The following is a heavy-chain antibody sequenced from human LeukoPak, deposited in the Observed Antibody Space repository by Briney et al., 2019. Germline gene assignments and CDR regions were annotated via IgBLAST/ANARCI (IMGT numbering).Heavy chain of an antibody. CDR1: GDSISSGDYY. CDR2: ISSSGST. V-gene: IGHV4-61*02. J-gene: IGHJ3*02. Sequence: PSQTLSLTCTVSGDSISSGDYYWSWIRQPAGKGLEWIGRISSSGSTNYNPSLKSRVTISVDTSKNQFSLKLSSVTAADTAVYYCATLGEHCSSTSCPTRGAFDIWGQGTMVTVSS. CDR3: ATLGEHCSSTSCPTRGAFDI. D-gene: IGHD2-2*01.